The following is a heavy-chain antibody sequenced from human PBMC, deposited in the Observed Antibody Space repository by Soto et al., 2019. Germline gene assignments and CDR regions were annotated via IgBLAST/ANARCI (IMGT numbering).Heavy chain of an antibody. J-gene: IGHJ4*02. CDR1: GFIFRSYA. Sequence: GGSLRLSCAASGFIFRSYAVHWVRQAPGKGLEWVAVITYDGANGYYADSVRGRFAISRDNSKSTLFLQMNSLRPEDTAVYYCARAFSGSYPNFDYWGQGTLVTVSS. V-gene: IGHV3-30*09. D-gene: IGHD1-26*01. CDR3: ARAFSGSYPNFDY. CDR2: ITYDGANG.